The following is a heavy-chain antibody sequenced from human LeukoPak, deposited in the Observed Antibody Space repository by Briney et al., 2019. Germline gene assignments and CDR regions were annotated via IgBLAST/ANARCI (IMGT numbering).Heavy chain of an antibody. CDR3: ARDGYYYDSSGYYP. V-gene: IGHV4-59*01. CDR2: IYYSGST. J-gene: IGHJ5*02. CDR1: GGSISGYY. Sequence: SETLSLTCTVSGGSISGYYWSWIRQPPGKGLEWIGYIYYSGSTNYNPSLKSRVTISVDTSKNQFSLKLSSVTAADTAVYYCARDGYYYDSSGYYPWGQGTLVTVSS. D-gene: IGHD3-22*01.